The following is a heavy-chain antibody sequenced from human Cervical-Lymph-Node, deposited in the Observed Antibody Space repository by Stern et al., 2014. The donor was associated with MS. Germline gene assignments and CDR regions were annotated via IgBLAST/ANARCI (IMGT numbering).Heavy chain of an antibody. D-gene: IGHD4-23*01. CDR1: GYNFTDYG. J-gene: IGHJ6*02. CDR3: ARTGTVVTSGSYYGMDV. CDR2: INTGNGNR. Sequence: QVQLVQSGAGVKKPGASVKVSCKTAGYNFTDYGIIWVRQAPGQRLEWMGWINTGNGNRRYSQKIQGRVTITRDTSASTAYMELSSLRSEDTAVYYCARTGTVVTSGSYYGMDVWGQGTTVTVSS. V-gene: IGHV1-3*04.